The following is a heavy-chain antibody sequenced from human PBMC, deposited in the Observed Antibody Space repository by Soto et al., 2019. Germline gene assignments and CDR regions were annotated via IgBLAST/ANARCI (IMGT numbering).Heavy chain of an antibody. D-gene: IGHD6-13*01. V-gene: IGHV3-23*01. CDR3: AKDLAAAAGTNQVVRDY. CDR2: ISGSGGST. J-gene: IGHJ4*02. Sequence: HPGGSLRLSCAASGFTFSSYAMSWVRQAPGKGLEWVSAISGSGGSTYYADSVKGRFTISRDNSKNTLYLQMNSPRAEDTAVYYCAKDLAAAAGTNQVVRDYWGQGTLVTVSS. CDR1: GFTFSSYA.